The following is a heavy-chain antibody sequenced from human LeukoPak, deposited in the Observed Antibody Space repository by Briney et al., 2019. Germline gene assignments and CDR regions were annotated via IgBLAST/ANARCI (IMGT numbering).Heavy chain of an antibody. CDR2: ITGTGGR. V-gene: IGHV3-23*01. J-gene: IGHJ4*02. CDR3: AKDYCRDGNCPFPILDS. D-gene: IGHD2-15*01. Sequence: PGGSLRLSCAVSGFTLTNHGVSWVRQAPGKGLEWVSIITGTGGRYYGDSVKGRFILSRDNSKNTVYMQMSSLRAEDTATYYCAKDYCRDGNCPFPILDSWGQGTLVTVSS. CDR1: GFTLTNHG.